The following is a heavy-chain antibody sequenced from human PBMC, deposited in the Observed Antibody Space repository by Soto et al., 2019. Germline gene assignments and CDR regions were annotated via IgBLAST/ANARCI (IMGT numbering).Heavy chain of an antibody. CDR1: GFTFSSYS. CDR3: ARGAVAETPDY. CDR2: ISSSSSYI. V-gene: IGHV3-21*01. Sequence: SISLSFAASGFTFSSYSMNWVRQAPGKGLEWVSSISSSSSYIYYADSVKGRFTISRDNAKNSLYLQMNSLRAEDTAVYYCARGAVAETPDYWGQGTLVTVSS. D-gene: IGHD6-19*01. J-gene: IGHJ4*02.